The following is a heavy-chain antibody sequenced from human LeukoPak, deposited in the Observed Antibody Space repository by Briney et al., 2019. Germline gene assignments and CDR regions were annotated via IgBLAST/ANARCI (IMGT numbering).Heavy chain of an antibody. V-gene: IGHV4-34*01. D-gene: IGHD2-15*01. CDR2: INHSGST. J-gene: IGHJ4*02. CDR3: LEVVVVANDLFDY. Sequence: SETLSLTCAVYGGSFSGYYRSWIRQPPGKGLEWIGEINHSGSTNYNPSLKSRVTISVDTSKNQFSLKLSSVTAADTAVYYCLEVVVVANDLFDYWGQGILVTVSS. CDR1: GGSFSGYY.